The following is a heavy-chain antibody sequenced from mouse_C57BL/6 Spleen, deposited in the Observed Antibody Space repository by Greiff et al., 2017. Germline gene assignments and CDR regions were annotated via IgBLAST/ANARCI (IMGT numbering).Heavy chain of an antibody. V-gene: IGHV1-81*01. J-gene: IGHJ4*01. Sequence: VQLQQSGAELARPGASVKLSCKASGYTFTSYGISWVKQRTGQGLEWIGEIYPRSGNTYYNEKFKGKATLTADKSSSTAYMELRSLTSEDSAVYFCARGGDSSGSYAMDYWGQGTSVTVSS. D-gene: IGHD3-2*02. CDR1: GYTFTSYG. CDR2: IYPRSGNT. CDR3: ARGGDSSGSYAMDY.